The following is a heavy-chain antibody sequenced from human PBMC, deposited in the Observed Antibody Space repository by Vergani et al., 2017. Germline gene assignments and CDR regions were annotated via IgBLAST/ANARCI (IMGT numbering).Heavy chain of an antibody. D-gene: IGHD6-13*01. V-gene: IGHV3-30*03. J-gene: IGHJ2*01. CDR3: ARHIAAAGTPWYFDL. Sequence: QVQLVESGGGVVQPGRSLRLSCAASGFTFSSYGMHWVRQAPGKGLEWVAVISYDGSNKYYADSVKGRFTISRDNSKNTLYLQMNSLRAEDTAVYYCARHIAAAGTPWYFDLWGRGTLVTVSS. CDR1: GFTFSSYG. CDR2: ISYDGSNK.